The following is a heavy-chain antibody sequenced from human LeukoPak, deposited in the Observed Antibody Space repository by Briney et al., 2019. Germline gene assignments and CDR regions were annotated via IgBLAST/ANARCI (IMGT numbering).Heavy chain of an antibody. J-gene: IGHJ5*02. CDR3: ARDGLAAAEAGWFDP. CDR1: GGTFSSYA. D-gene: IGHD6-13*01. CDR2: IIPIFGTA. V-gene: IGHV1-69*01. Sequence: ASVKVSCKASGGTFSSYAISWVRQAPGQGLEWMGGIIPIFGTANYAQKFQGRVTITADESTSTAYMELSSLRAEDTAVYYCARDGLAAAEAGWFDPWGQGTLVTVSS.